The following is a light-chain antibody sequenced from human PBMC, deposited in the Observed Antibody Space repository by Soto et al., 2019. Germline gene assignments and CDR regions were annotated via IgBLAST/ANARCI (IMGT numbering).Light chain of an antibody. CDR2: GSS. V-gene: IGKV3-20*01. CDR1: QSVSNNY. Sequence: EVVLTQSPGTLSLSPGERATLSCRASQSVSNNYLAWYQQKPGQSPKLLIFGSSDRATGIPDRFSGSGSGTDFTLNISSLEPEDFAVYYCQQYGSSPPYTFGQGTQLAIK. CDR3: QQYGSSPPYT. J-gene: IGKJ2*01.